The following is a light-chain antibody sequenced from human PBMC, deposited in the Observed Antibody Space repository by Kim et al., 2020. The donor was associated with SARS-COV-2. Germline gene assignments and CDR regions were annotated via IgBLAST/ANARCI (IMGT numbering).Light chain of an antibody. Sequence: VSPGERATLSCRASQSVSSNLAWYQQKPGRAPRLLIYGASTRATGIPARFSGSGSGTEFTLTISSLQSEDFAVYYCQQNNNWPRTFGQGTKVDIK. V-gene: IGKV3-15*01. CDR1: QSVSSN. J-gene: IGKJ1*01. CDR3: QQNNNWPRT. CDR2: GAS.